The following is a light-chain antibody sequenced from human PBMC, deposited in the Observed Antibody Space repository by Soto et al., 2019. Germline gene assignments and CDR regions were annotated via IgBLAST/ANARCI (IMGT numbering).Light chain of an antibody. V-gene: IGLV7-43*01. J-gene: IGLJ3*02. CDR1: TGAVTSGNY. CDR2: TTN. CDR3: LLYYGGAQLV. Sequence: QAVVTQEPSLTVSPGGTVTLTCASSTGAVTSGNYPSWFQQKPGQTPRTLIYTTNSRHSWTPVRFSGSLLGGKAALTLSGVQPEDEAEYYCLLYYGGAQLVFGGGTKLTVL.